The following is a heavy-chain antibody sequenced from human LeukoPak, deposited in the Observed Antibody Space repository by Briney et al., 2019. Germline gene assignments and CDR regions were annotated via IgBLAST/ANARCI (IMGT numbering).Heavy chain of an antibody. CDR2: INPNSGGT. D-gene: IGHD2-15*01. CDR1: GYTFTAYY. J-gene: IGHJ5*02. CDR3: ARDRYCSGGSCYRWFDP. V-gene: IGHV1-2*02. Sequence: ASVKVPCKASGYTFTAYYMHWVRQAPGQGLEWMGWINPNSGGTNYAQKFQGRVTMTRDTSISTAYMELSRLTSDDTAVYYCARDRYCSGGSCYRWFDPRGQGTLVTVSS.